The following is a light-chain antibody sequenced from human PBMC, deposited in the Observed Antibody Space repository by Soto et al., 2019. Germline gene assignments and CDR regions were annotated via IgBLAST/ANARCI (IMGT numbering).Light chain of an antibody. CDR2: GAS. CDR1: QSVSSN. V-gene: IGKV3-15*01. CDR3: QQYNDWPPA. J-gene: IGKJ4*01. Sequence: VMTQSPATLSLSPGERATLSCRASQSVSSNLVWYQQKPGQAPRFLIYGASTRATGIPARFRGSGSGTEFTLTIDSLQSEDFAVYYCQQYNDWPPAFGGGTKVEIK.